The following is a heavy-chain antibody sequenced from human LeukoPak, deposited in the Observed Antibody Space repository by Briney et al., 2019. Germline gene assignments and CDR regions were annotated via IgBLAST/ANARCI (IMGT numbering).Heavy chain of an antibody. CDR3: ARVGIAAAYFDH. D-gene: IGHD6-13*01. J-gene: IGHJ4*02. V-gene: IGHV4-59*01. CDR2: IYYSGST. CDR1: GGSISSYY. Sequence: SETLSLTCTVSGGSISSYYWSWIRQPPGKGLEWIGYIYYSGSTNYNPSLKSRVTISVDTSKNQFSLKLSSVTAADTAVYYCARVGIAAAYFDHWGQGTLVTVSS.